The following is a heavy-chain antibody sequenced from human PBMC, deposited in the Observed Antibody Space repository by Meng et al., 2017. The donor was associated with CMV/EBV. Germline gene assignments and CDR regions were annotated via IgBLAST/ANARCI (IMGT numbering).Heavy chain of an antibody. CDR1: GGSIISNY. J-gene: IGHJ5*02. D-gene: IGHD2-2*01. Sequence: QVQLQEAGPGLVMPSGPLSLTCTFSGGSIISNYWGWIRQPAGKGLEWIGRIYTSGSTNYNPSLKSRVTMSVDTSKNQFSLKLSSVTAADTAVYYCARDLMNCSSTSCANWFDPWGQGTLVTVSS. CDR3: ARDLMNCSSTSCANWFDP. V-gene: IGHV4-4*07. CDR2: IYTSGST.